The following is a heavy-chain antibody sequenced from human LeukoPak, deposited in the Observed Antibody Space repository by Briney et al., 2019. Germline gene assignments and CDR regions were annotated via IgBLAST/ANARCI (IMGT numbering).Heavy chain of an antibody. J-gene: IGHJ4*02. CDR3: ARGDSSGYYWYLDY. V-gene: IGHV1-69*13. CDR1: GGTFSSYA. CDR2: IIPIFGTA. Sequence: ASVKVSCKASGGTFSSYAISWVRQAPGQGLEWIGGIIPIFGTANYAQKFQGRVTITADESTSTAYMELSSLRSEDTAVYYRARGDSSGYYWYLDYWGQGTLVTVSS. D-gene: IGHD3-22*01.